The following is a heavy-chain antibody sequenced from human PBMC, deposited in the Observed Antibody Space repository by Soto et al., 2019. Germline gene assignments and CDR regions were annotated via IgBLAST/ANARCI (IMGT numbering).Heavy chain of an antibody. CDR3: AKDPNQSYIWGSRYY. Sequence: GGSLRLSCAASGFTFSSYAMSWVRQAPGKGLEWVSAISGSGGSTYYAESVKGRFTISRDNSKNTLYLQMNSLRAEDTAVYYCAKDPNQSYIWGSRYYWGQGTLVTVSS. V-gene: IGHV3-23*01. J-gene: IGHJ4*02. CDR1: GFTFSSYA. CDR2: ISGSGGST. D-gene: IGHD3-16*01.